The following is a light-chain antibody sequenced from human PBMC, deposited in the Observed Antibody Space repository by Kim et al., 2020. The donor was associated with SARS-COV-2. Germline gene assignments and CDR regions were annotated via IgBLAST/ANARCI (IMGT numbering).Light chain of an antibody. Sequence: DIVMTQSPDSLAVSLGERATINCKSSQSVLYSSNNNNYLAWYQQKPGQPPNLLIYWASTRESGVPDRFSGSGSGTDFTLTISSLQAEDVAVYYCQQYYSDSPLTFGGGTKLEI. CDR2: WAS. J-gene: IGKJ4*01. V-gene: IGKV4-1*01. CDR1: QSVLYSSNNNNY. CDR3: QQYYSDSPLT.